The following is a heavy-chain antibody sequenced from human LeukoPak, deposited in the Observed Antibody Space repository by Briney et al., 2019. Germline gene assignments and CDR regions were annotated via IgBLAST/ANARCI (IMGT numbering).Heavy chain of an antibody. V-gene: IGHV3-48*04. CDR2: ISGSSGII. Sequence: GGSLRLSCAASGFTFNTYTMNWVRQAPGKGLEWVSYISGSSGIIDYADSVRGRSTISRDNAENSLYLQMNSLRVEDTAFYYCARDLAYSRLDYWGQGMLVTVSS. CDR1: GFTFNTYT. CDR3: ARDLAYSRLDY. D-gene: IGHD5-18*01. J-gene: IGHJ4*02.